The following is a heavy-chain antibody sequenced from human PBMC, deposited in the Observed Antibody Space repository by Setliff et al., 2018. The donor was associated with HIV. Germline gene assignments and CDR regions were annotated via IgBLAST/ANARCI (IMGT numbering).Heavy chain of an antibody. Sequence: ASVKVSCKASGYTFTGYYMHWVRQAPGQGLEWMGRINPNSGGTNYAQKFRGRVTMTRDTSMSTVYMELSGLTSDDTAVYFCARQLSNSLDHWGQGTLVTVSS. J-gene: IGHJ4*02. D-gene: IGHD1-1*01. CDR2: INPNSGGT. V-gene: IGHV1-2*06. CDR1: GYTFTGYY. CDR3: ARQLSNSLDH.